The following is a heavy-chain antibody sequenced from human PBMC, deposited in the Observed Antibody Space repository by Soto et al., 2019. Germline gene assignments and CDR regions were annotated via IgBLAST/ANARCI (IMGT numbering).Heavy chain of an antibody. V-gene: IGHV4-39*01. J-gene: IGHJ5*02. CDR3: ARHKSGRKTYYDFWLDP. Sequence: QLQLQESGPGLVKPSETLSLTCTVSGGSISSSSYYWGWIRQPPGKGLEWIGSIYYSGSTYYNPSLMSRVTISVDTYKNQFSLKLSSVTAADTAVYYCARHKSGRKTYYDFWLDPWGQGTLVTVSS. CDR2: IYYSGST. CDR1: GGSISSSSYY. D-gene: IGHD3-3*01.